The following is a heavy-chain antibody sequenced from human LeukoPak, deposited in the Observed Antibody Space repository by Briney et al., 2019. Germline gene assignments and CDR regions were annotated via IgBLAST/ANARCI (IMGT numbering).Heavy chain of an antibody. V-gene: IGHV3-21*01. D-gene: IGHD3-22*01. CDR1: GFTFSSYS. CDR2: ISSSSSYI. CDR3: ARGTWLGATYHFDS. J-gene: IGHJ4*02. Sequence: GGSLRLSCAASGFTFSSYSMNWVRQAPGKGLEWVSSISSSSSYIYYADSVKGRFTISRDNAKSSLYLQMNSLRDEDTAVYFCARGTWLGATYHFDSWGPGTLVTVSS.